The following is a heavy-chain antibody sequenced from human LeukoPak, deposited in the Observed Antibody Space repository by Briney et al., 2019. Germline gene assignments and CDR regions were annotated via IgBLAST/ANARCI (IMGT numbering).Heavy chain of an antibody. V-gene: IGHV1-46*01. Sequence: ASVKVSCKASGYTFTSYYMHWVRQAPGQGLEWMGIINPSGGSTSYAQKFQGRVTMTRDTSTSTVYMELSSLRSEDTAVYYCARDLISPRDGGELIWDYWGQGTLVTVSS. CDR3: ARDLISPRDGGELIWDY. CDR2: INPSGGST. D-gene: IGHD1-26*01. CDR1: GYTFTSYY. J-gene: IGHJ4*02.